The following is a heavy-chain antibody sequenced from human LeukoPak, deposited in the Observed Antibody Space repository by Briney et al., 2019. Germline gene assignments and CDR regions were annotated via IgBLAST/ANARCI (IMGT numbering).Heavy chain of an antibody. CDR3: ARDWGGYCSSTSCYSHMDV. Sequence: GGSLRLSCAAPGVTFSGYSVNWVRQAPGKGLEWVSAITATSRHIYYADSVKGRFTISRDNAKNSLYLQMNSLRAEDTAVFYCARDWGGYCSSTSCYSHMDVWGKGTTVTVSS. V-gene: IGHV3-21*01. D-gene: IGHD2-2*01. CDR2: ITATSRHI. CDR1: GVTFSGYS. J-gene: IGHJ6*03.